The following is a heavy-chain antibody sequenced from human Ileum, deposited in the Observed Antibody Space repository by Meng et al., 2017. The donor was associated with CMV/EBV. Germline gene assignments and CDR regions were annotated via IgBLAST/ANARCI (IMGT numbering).Heavy chain of an antibody. CDR1: GFTFSDHY. J-gene: IGHJ5*02. D-gene: IGHD6-19*01. CDR2: TRNKANSYTT. Sequence: EVQLVESGGGLVQPGGSLRLSCAASGFTFSDHYMDWVRQAPGKGLEWVGRTRNKANSYTTEYAASVKGRFTISRDDSKNSLYLQMNSLKTEDTAVYYCARAVAGNWFDPRGQGTLVTVSS. CDR3: ARAVAGNWFDP. V-gene: IGHV3-72*01.